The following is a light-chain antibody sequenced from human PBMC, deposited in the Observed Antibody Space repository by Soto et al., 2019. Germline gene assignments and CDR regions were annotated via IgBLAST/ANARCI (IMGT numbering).Light chain of an antibody. CDR1: QSVSSSY. CDR2: GAS. CDR3: QQYNNWPPIT. Sequence: VFTQSPGTLSLCPRARATLSFIASQSVSSSYLAWYQQKPGQAPRLLIYGASTRATGIPARFSGSGSGTEFTLTISSLQSEDFAVYYCQQYNNWPPITFGQGTRLEIK. J-gene: IGKJ5*01. V-gene: IGKV3-15*01.